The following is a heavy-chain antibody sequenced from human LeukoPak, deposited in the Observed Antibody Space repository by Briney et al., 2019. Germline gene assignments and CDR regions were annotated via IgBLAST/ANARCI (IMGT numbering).Heavy chain of an antibody. D-gene: IGHD1-26*01. CDR3: ARDRGNSIVGADFDS. Sequence: GGSLRLSCAASGFTLSNYWMSWVRQAPGKGLEWVANIKQDGSEKNCVDSVKGRFTISRDNAKNSLYLQMNSLRVEDTAVYYCARDRGNSIVGADFDSWGQGTLATVSS. CDR2: IKQDGSEK. CDR1: GFTLSNYW. J-gene: IGHJ4*02. V-gene: IGHV3-7*01.